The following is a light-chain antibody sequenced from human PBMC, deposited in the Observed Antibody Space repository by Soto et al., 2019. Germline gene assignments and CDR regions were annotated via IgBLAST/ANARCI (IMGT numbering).Light chain of an antibody. V-gene: IGKV1-39*01. CDR1: QSISSS. CDR3: QQSFNLPRT. CDR2: AAS. Sequence: DIEMTQSPSSLSASVGETITITCRASQSISSSLNWFQHRPGQPPKLLLFAASNLHAGVPPRFSGSGSGTSFSLTIRSLQPEDFATYYCQQSFNLPRTFGPGTRV. J-gene: IGKJ1*01.